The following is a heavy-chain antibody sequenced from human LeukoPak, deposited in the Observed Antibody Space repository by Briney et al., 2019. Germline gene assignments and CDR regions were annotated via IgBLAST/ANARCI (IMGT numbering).Heavy chain of an antibody. J-gene: IGHJ4*02. CDR1: GFTFSSYA. D-gene: IGHD3-16*01. CDR2: ISGSGGST. CDR3: AKHVGAYYFDY. Sequence: GGSLRLSCAASGFTFSSYARSWVRQAPGKGLEWVSGISGSGGSTYYADSVKGRFTISRDNSKSTLFLQMNSLGADDTAIYYCAKHVGAYYFDYWGQRTLVTVSS. V-gene: IGHV3-23*01.